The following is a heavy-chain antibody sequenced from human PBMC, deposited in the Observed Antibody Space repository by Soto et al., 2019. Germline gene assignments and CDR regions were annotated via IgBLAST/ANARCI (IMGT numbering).Heavy chain of an antibody. CDR3: ARGRVVGTSPLGY. J-gene: IGHJ4*02. D-gene: IGHD1-26*01. CDR1: GGSFSGYY. V-gene: IGHV4-34*01. Sequence: ETLSLTCAVYGGSFSGYYWSWIRQPPGKGLEWIGEINHSGSTNYNPSLKSRVTISVDTSKNQFSLKLSSVTAADTAVYYCARGRVVGTSPLGYWGQGTLVTVSS. CDR2: INHSGST.